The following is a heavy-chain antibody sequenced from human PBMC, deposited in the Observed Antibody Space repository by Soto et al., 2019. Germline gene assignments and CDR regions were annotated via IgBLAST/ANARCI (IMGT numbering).Heavy chain of an antibody. D-gene: IGHD3-22*01. V-gene: IGHV4-39*01. CDR3: ARTSFVKYYYDSSGPYDY. CDR1: GGSISSSSYY. J-gene: IGHJ4*02. Sequence: SSETLSLTCTVSGGSISSSSYYWGWIRQPPGKGLEWIGSIYYSGSTYYNPSLKSRVTISVDTSKNPFPLQLSSLTAAYKAVYYCARTSFVKYYYDSSGPYDYWGQVTLVTVAS. CDR2: IYYSGST.